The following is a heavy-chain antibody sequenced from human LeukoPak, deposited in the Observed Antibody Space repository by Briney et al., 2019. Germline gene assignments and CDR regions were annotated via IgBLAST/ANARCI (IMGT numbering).Heavy chain of an antibody. D-gene: IGHD6-6*01. Sequence: GGSLRLSCAASGFTFSSYDMHWVRQATGKGLEWVSAIGTAGDTYYPGSVKGRFTISRENAENSLYLQMNSLRAGDTAVYYCAKSSRYDYGLDVWGQGTTVTVSS. J-gene: IGHJ6*02. CDR1: GFTFSSYD. CDR2: IGTAGDT. CDR3: AKSSRYDYGLDV. V-gene: IGHV3-13*01.